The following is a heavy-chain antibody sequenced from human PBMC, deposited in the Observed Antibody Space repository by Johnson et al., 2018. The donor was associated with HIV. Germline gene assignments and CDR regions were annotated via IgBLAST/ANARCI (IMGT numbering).Heavy chain of an antibody. CDR1: GFTFSSYA. Sequence: VQLVESGGGAVQPGRSLRLSCAASGFTFSSYAMHWVRQAPGKGLEWVSYISRGGNTIYYADSVKGRFSISRDNAKNSLYLQMNSLRAEDTAVYYCASSSPSDYAFDFWGQGTRVTVSS. CDR2: ISRGGNTI. D-gene: IGHD6-6*01. V-gene: IGHV3-48*04. J-gene: IGHJ3*01. CDR3: ASSSPSDYAFDF.